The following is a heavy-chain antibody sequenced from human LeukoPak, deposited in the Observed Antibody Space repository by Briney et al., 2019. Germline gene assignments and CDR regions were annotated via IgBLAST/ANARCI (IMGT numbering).Heavy chain of an antibody. CDR2: INPNSGGT. V-gene: IGHV1-2*06. D-gene: IGHD2-2*01. CDR1: GYTFTCCY. J-gene: IGHJ6*02. CDR3: AREKVRQSGMDV. Sequence: GASVKVSCKASGYTFTCCYMHWVRQAPGQGLELMGRINPNSGGTNYAQKFQGRVTMTRDTSISTAYMELRRLRSDDTAVYYCAREKVRQSGMDVWGQGTTVTVSS.